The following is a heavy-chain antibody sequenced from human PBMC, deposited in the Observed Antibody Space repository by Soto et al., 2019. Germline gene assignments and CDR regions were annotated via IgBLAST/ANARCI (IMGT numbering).Heavy chain of an antibody. Sequence: QVQLQQSGAGLLKPSETLSLTCAVYGESFSGYIWTWIRQTPGKGLQWIGQINHSGSATYNPSLKSRVTIPVHTSNSQFSLELSSVTAADTAVYYCARGLITGSHYSGGWYYFDSWGQGTQVTVSS. V-gene: IGHV4-34*01. J-gene: IGHJ4*02. D-gene: IGHD6-19*01. CDR3: ARGLITGSHYSGGWYYFDS. CDR2: INHSGSA. CDR1: GESFSGYI.